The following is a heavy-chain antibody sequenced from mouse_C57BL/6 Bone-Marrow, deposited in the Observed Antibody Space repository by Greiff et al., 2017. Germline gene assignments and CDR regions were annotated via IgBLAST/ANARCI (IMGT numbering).Heavy chain of an antibody. V-gene: IGHV1-50*01. CDR1: GYTFTSYW. CDR2: IDPYDSYT. Sequence: QVQLQQSGPELVKPGASVKLSCKASGYTFTSYWMQWVKQRPGQGLEWIGEIDPYDSYTNYNQKFKGKATLTADTSSSTAYMQLSSLTSEDSAVYYCARAIYDCNYLGYFDVWGKGTTVTVSA. J-gene: IGHJ1*03. D-gene: IGHD2-3*01. CDR3: ARAIYDCNYLGYFDV.